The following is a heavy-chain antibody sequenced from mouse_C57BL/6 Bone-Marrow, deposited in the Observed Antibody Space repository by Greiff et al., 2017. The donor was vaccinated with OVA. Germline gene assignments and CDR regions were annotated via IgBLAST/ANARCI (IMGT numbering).Heavy chain of an antibody. CDR2: IYPRSGNT. CDR3: ARKRGDYYYGSSHWYFDV. CDR1: GFTFTSYG. V-gene: IGHV1-81*01. Sequence: QVQLQQSGAELARPGASVKLSCKASGFTFTSYGISWVKQRTGQGLEWIGEIYPRSGNTYYNEKFKGKATLTADQSSSTAYMELRSLTSEDSAVYFCARKRGDYYYGSSHWYFDVWGTGTTVTVSS. J-gene: IGHJ1*03. D-gene: IGHD1-1*01.